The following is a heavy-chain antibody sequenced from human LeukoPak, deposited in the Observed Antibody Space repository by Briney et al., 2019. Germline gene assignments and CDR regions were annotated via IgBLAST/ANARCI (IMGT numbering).Heavy chain of an antibody. J-gene: IGHJ4*02. CDR1: GYTFNDYY. CDR2: INPNSGRT. CDR3: ARDSSDILTGYYHF. D-gene: IGHD3-9*01. Sequence: GASVKVSCKTSGYTFNDYYLHWVRQAPGQGLEWMGWINPNSGRTNYAPKFQGRVTLTTDTSISRAYMELSSLISGDTALYYCARDSSDILTGYYHFWGQGTLVTVSS. V-gene: IGHV1-2*02.